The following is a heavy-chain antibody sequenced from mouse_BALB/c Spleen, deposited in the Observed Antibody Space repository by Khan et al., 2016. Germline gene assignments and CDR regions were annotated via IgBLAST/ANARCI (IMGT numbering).Heavy chain of an antibody. CDR3: ARGRAACAY. V-gene: IGHV14-3*02. CDR2: IDPANGNT. D-gene: IGHD3-1*01. J-gene: IGHJ3*01. CDR1: GFNIKDTY. Sequence: EVQLQESGAELVKPGASVKLSCTASGFNIKDTYMHWVKQRPEQGLEWIGRIDPANGNTKYDPKFQGKATITADTSSNTAYLQLSSLTAEETGVYYCARGRAACAYWGQGTLVTLAA.